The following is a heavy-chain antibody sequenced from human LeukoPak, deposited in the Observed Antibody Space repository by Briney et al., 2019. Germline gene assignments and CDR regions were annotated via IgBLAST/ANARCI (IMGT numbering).Heavy chain of an antibody. CDR3: AKDWIQFNRVFDCFDS. V-gene: IGHV3-23*01. CDR2: IGNTET. J-gene: IGHJ4*02. D-gene: IGHD5-18*01. Sequence: GGSLRLSCATSGFTFETNAMSWVRQAPGKGLEWVATIGNTETFYADSVTGRFTISRDNSKNTVNLQMNRLRVEDTAIYYCAKDWIQFNRVFDCFDSWGQGTLVTVSS. CDR1: GFTFETNA.